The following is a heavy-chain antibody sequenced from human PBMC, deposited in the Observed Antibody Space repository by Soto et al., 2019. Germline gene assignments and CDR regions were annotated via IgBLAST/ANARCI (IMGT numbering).Heavy chain of an antibody. D-gene: IGHD3-10*01. V-gene: IGHV1-46*01. CDR3: ARDARRRVTMVRGVISPGDAFDI. J-gene: IGHJ3*02. CDR2: INPSGGST. CDR1: GYTFTSYY. Sequence: ASVKVSCKASGYTFTSYYMHWVRQAPGQGLEWMGIINPSGGSTSYAQKFQGRVNMTRDTSTSTVYMELSSLRSEDTAVYYCARDARRRVTMVRGVISPGDAFDIWGQGTMVTVSS.